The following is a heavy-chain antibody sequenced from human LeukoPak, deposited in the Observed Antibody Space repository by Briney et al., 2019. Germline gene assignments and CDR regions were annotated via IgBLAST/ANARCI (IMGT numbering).Heavy chain of an antibody. CDR3: ARDGRITIFGVVIGWFDP. CDR2: ISASGGST. V-gene: IGHV3-23*01. CDR1: GFTFYNYA. D-gene: IGHD3-3*01. Sequence: PGGSLRLSCAASGFTFYNYAMSWVRQAPGKGLEWVSGISASGGSTYYADSVKGRFTISRDNSKNTLYLQMNSLRAEDTAVYYCARDGRITIFGVVIGWFDPWGQGTLVTVSS. J-gene: IGHJ5*02.